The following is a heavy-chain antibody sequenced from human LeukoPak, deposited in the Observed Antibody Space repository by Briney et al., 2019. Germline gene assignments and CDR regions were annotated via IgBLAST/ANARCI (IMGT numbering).Heavy chain of an antibody. Sequence: ASVKVSCKASGYTFTSYGISWVRQAPGQGLEWMGGIIPIFGTANYAQKFQGRVTITADESTSTAYMELSSLRSEDTAVYYCARVETLWFGELLDWGQGTLVTVSS. CDR3: ARVETLWFGELLD. V-gene: IGHV1-69*13. J-gene: IGHJ4*02. D-gene: IGHD3-10*01. CDR2: IIPIFGTA. CDR1: GYTFTSYG.